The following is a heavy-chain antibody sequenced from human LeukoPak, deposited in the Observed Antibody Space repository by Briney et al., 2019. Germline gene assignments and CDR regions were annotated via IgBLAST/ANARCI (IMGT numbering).Heavy chain of an antibody. Sequence: SETLSLTCAVYGGSFSGYYWSWIRQPPGKGLEWIGEINHSGSTNYNPSLKSRVTMSVDTSKNQFSLKLSSVTAADTAVYYCARGHDYGDYDYWGQGTLVTVSS. CDR3: ARGHDYGDYDY. CDR1: GGSFSGYY. CDR2: INHSGST. D-gene: IGHD4-17*01. J-gene: IGHJ4*02. V-gene: IGHV4-34*01.